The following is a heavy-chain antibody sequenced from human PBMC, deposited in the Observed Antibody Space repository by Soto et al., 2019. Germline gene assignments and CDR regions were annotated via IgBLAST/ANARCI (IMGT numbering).Heavy chain of an antibody. V-gene: IGHV3-23*01. CDR2: LSKDGANE. D-gene: IGHD3-9*01. CDR3: AKDPSTGSADY. J-gene: IGHJ4*02. CDR1: GFILSNYA. Sequence: PGGSLRLSCTASGFILSNYAMNWVRQAPGKGPEWVSTLSKDGANEHYADSVKGRFTISRDGSKNTLYLQMNSLRAEDTAMYYCAKDPSTGSADYWGQGTQVTVSS.